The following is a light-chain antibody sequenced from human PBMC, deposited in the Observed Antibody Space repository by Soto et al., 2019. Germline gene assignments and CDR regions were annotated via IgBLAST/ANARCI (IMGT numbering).Light chain of an antibody. Sequence: QSALTQPASVSGSPGQSITISCTGTSSDVGGYNYVSWYQQHPGKAPKLMIYEVSSRPSGVSNRVSGSKSGNTASLTISGLHAEYEPAYCCGSYSRSSPDVVGTGPKATVL. CDR1: SSDVGGYNY. J-gene: IGLJ1*01. CDR2: EVS. CDR3: GSYSRSSPDV. V-gene: IGLV2-14*01.